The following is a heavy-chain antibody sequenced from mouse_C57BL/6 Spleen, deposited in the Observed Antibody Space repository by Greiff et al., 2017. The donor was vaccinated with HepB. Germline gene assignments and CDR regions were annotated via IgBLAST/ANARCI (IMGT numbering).Heavy chain of an antibody. Sequence: VQLLQSGAELVRPGTSVKMSCKASGYTFTNYWIGWAKQRPGHGLEWIGDIYPGGGYTNYNEKFKGKATLTADKSSSTAYMQFSSLTSEDSAIYYCARNYGSSYRYFDVWGTGTTVTVSS. CDR1: GYTFTNYW. D-gene: IGHD1-1*01. CDR3: ARNYGSSYRYFDV. CDR2: IYPGGGYT. V-gene: IGHV1-63*01. J-gene: IGHJ1*03.